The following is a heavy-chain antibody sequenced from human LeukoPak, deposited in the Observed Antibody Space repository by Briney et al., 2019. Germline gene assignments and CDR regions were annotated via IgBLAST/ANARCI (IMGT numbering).Heavy chain of an antibody. CDR3: ARLFGSGTYYSGDY. Sequence: GGSLRLSCAASGFTFSDHYMDWVRQAPGRGLEWVGRTRNKANNYITDYAASVKGRFSISRDDSKNSLYLQMNSLKTDDTAVYFCARLFGSGTYYSGDYWGQGTLVTVSS. CDR1: GFTFSDHY. V-gene: IGHV3-72*01. J-gene: IGHJ4*02. CDR2: TRNKANNYIT. D-gene: IGHD3-10*01.